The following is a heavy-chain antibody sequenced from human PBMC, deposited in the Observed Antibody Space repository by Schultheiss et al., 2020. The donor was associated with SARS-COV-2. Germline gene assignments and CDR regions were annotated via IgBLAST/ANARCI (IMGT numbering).Heavy chain of an antibody. D-gene: IGHD3-10*01. V-gene: IGHV3-23*01. CDR2: ISGSGGST. J-gene: IGHJ4*02. CDR3: AKGTMVRGVTEFDY. CDR1: GFTFSSYA. Sequence: GESLKISCAASGFTFSSYAMSWVRQAPGKGLEWVSAISGSGGSTYYADYVKGRFTISRDNSKNTLYLQMNSLRAEDTAVYYCAKGTMVRGVTEFDYWGQGTLVTVSS.